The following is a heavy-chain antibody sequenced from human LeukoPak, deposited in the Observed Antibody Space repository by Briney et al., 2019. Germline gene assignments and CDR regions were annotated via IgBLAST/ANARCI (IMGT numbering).Heavy chain of an antibody. J-gene: IGHJ5*02. CDR2: IWYDGSNK. D-gene: IGHD5-24*01. CDR1: GFTFSSYG. Sequence: GRSLRLSCAASGFTFSSYGMHWVRQAPGKGLEWGAVIWYDGSNKYYADSVKVRFTISRDNSKNTLYLPMNSLRAEDTAVYYCAKDLTVEMATMGFDPWGQGTLVTVSS. CDR3: AKDLTVEMATMGFDP. V-gene: IGHV3-33*06.